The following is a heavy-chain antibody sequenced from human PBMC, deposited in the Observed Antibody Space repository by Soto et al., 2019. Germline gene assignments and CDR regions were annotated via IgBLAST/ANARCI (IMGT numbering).Heavy chain of an antibody. CDR1: GGAFSSYT. V-gene: IGHV1-69*02. J-gene: IGHJ6*03. Sequence: GASVKVAWKGAGGAFSSYTISWVRQAPGQGLEWMGRIIPILGIANYAQKFQGRVTITADKSTSTAYMELSSLRSEDTAVYHSASGPDLGSYYMDGWGKGTTVTVSS. CDR2: IIPILGIA. CDR3: ASGPDLGSYYMDG. D-gene: IGHD6-25*01.